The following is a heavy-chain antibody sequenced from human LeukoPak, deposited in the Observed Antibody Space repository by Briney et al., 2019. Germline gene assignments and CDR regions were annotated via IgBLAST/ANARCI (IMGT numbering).Heavy chain of an antibody. D-gene: IGHD6-6*01. CDR1: GFTFSSYW. V-gene: IGHV3-21*01. CDR2: ISSSSSYI. Sequence: PGGSLRLSCAASGFTFSSYWMHWVRQAPGKGLEWVSSISSSSSYIYYADSVKGRFTISRDNAKNSLYLQMNSLRAEDTAVYYCARDLGGIAARRFFAFDIWGQGTMVTVSS. CDR3: ARDLGGIAARRFFAFDI. J-gene: IGHJ3*02.